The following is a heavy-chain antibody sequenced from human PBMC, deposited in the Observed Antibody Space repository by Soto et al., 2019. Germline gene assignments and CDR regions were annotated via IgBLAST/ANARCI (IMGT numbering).Heavy chain of an antibody. D-gene: IGHD5-18*01. CDR2: ISAYNGNT. J-gene: IGHJ6*03. CDR1: GYTFTSYG. CDR3: ARDGVSSSYGSDYYYYYMDV. V-gene: IGHV1-18*01. Sequence: QVQMVQSGAEVKKPGASVKVSWKASGYTFTSYGISWVRQAPGQGLEWMGGISAYNGNTNYAQKLQGRVTMTTDTSTSTAYMELRSLRSDDTAVYYCARDGVSSSYGSDYYYYYMDVWGKGTTVTVSS.